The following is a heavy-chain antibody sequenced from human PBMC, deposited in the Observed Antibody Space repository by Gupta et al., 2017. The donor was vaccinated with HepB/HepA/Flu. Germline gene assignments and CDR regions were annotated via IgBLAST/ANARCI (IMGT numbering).Heavy chain of an antibody. CDR3: VRGTWESGGDYLDY. J-gene: IGHJ4*02. D-gene: IGHD1-26*01. V-gene: IGHV1-2*02. CDR2: INPKSGGT. CDR1: GYTSTGYF. Sequence: QVQLVQSVAAVKKPGAPVKVSCKASGYTSTGYFMLWVRQAPGQGLEWMGWINPKSGGTNFAQRFKCRVTRTRDTSVNPAYMELSTLRSDDTAVYYCVRGTWESGGDYLDYWGQGTLVTVSS.